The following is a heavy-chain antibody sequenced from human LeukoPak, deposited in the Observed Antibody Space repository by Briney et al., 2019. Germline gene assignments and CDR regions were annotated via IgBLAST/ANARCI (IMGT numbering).Heavy chain of an antibody. Sequence: PSETLSLTCTVSGGSISSYCWSWIRQPPGKGLEWIGYIYYSGSTNYNPSLKSRVTISVDTSKNQFSLKLSSVTAADTAVYYCARAGYSYGTTSGGYYYYYYMDVWGKGTTVTVSS. CDR1: GGSISSYC. CDR3: ARAGYSYGTTSGGYYYYYYMDV. D-gene: IGHD5-18*01. J-gene: IGHJ6*03. CDR2: IYYSGST. V-gene: IGHV4-59*01.